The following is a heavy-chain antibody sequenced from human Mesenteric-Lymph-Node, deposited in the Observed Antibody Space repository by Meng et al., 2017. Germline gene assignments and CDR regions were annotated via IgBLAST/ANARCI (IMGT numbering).Heavy chain of an antibody. CDR3: ARVGITMVRGEALGAFDI. D-gene: IGHD3-10*01. V-gene: IGHV4-34*01. CDR2: INHRGST. CDR1: GGSFSGYY. Sequence: SETLSLTCAVYGGSFSGYYWSWIRQPPGKGLEWIGEINHRGSTKYNPSLKSRVTISVDTSKNQISLKLSSVTAADTAVYYCARVGITMVRGEALGAFDIWGQGTMVTVSS. J-gene: IGHJ3*02.